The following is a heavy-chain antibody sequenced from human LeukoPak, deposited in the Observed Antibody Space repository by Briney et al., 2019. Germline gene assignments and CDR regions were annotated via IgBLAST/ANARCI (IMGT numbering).Heavy chain of an antibody. CDR3: ARPPPPPYCSGGSCYYDWYFDL. V-gene: IGHV4-59*08. D-gene: IGHD2-15*01. CDR1: GGSISSYY. CDR2: IYYSGST. J-gene: IGHJ2*01. Sequence: PSETLSLTCTVSGGSISSYYWSWIRQPPGKGLEWIGYIYYSGSTNYNPSLKSRVTISVDTSKNQFSLKLSSVTAADTAVYYCARPPPPPYCSGGSCYYDWYFDLWGRGTLVTVSS.